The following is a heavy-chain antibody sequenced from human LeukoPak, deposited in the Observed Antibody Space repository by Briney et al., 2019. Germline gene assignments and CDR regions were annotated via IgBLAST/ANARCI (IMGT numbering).Heavy chain of an antibody. J-gene: IGHJ2*01. CDR2: IHIDGTT. CDR3: ARNRNWYFDL. Sequence: PGGSLRLSCAASGLSVSSSYINWVRQAPGKGLEWVAIIHIDGTTYYADSLRGGFTISRDFSRNTVSLQTNSLRAEDTAVYYCARNRNWYFDLWGRGTLVTVSS. CDR1: GLSVSSSY. V-gene: IGHV3-66*01.